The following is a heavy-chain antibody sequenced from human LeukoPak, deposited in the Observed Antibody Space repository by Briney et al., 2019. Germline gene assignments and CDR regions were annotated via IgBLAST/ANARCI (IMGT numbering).Heavy chain of an antibody. V-gene: IGHV3-21*01. D-gene: IGHD1-1*01. CDR3: AREWNGLDY. J-gene: IGHJ4*02. CDR1: GFTFSNYV. Sequence: GGSLRLSCVASGFTFSNYVMNWVRQAPGKGLECVSSITGGGTSTYYADSVKGRFTISRDNAKNSLYLQMNSLRAEDTAVYYCAREWNGLDYWGQGTLVTVSS. CDR2: ITGGGTST.